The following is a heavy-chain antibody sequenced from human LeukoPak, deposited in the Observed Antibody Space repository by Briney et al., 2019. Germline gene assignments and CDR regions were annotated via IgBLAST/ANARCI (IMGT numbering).Heavy chain of an antibody. Sequence: GGSLRLSCAASGFTFSSYTFHWVRQAPGKGLEWVAVQDGNNKYYTDSVKGRFSISRDNSKNTLYLQMNSLRAEDTAVYYCARDDRGYSGYHFDHWGQGTLVTVSS. CDR1: GFTFSSYT. V-gene: IGHV3-30-3*01. CDR2: QDGNNK. J-gene: IGHJ4*02. CDR3: ARDDRGYSGYHFDH. D-gene: IGHD5-12*01.